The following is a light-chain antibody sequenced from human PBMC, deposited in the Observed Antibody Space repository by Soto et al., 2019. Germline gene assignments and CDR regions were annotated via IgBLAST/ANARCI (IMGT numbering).Light chain of an antibody. CDR1: QTILNSSNNKNY. CDR2: EAS. V-gene: IGKV4-1*01. CDR3: QQTYTNPQT. J-gene: IGKJ1*01. Sequence: DIVMTQSPDSLALSLGERATITCKSSQTILNSSNNKNYLNWYQQKSGSAPRLLIYEASGLQSGVPSRFSGSGSGTHFVLTISNFQPEDSATYFCQQTYTNPQTFGQGTKVDIK.